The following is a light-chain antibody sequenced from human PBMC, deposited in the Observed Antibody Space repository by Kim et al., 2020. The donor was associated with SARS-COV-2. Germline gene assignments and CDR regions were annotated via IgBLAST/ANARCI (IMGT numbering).Light chain of an antibody. J-gene: IGKJ1*01. CDR1: QSVSSNY. CDR2: LAS. V-gene: IGKV3-20*01. CDR3: QQYVSSSRT. Sequence: EIVLTQSPGTLSLSPGERATLSCRASQSVSSNYSAWYQQKPGQAPRLLIYLASRRISGIPDRFSGSGSGTDFTLTISRLEPEDFAVYYCQQYVSSSRTFGQGTKVDIK.